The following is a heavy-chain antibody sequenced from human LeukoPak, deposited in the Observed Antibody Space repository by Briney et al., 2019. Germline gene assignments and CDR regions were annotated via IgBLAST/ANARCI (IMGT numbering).Heavy chain of an antibody. Sequence: GESLRLSCAASGFTFSNSYINWVRQAPGKGLEWVSSNSDFGSSHHADSVKGRFTTSRDNAKNSVHLQMHSLRVEDTAIYFCARHSGGDAYNYNGMDVRGQGTMVTVSS. J-gene: IGHJ6*02. D-gene: IGHD2-15*01. V-gene: IGHV3-69-1*01. CDR3: ARHSGGDAYNYNGMDV. CDR2: NSDFGSS. CDR1: GFTFSNSY.